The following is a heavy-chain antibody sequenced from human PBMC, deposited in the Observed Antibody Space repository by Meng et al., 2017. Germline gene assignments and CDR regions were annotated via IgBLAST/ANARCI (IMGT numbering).Heavy chain of an antibody. CDR1: GFTFSSYG. D-gene: IGHD6-13*01. V-gene: IGHV3-30*18. CDR2: ISYDGSNK. J-gene: IGHJ6*02. CDR3: AKIAAAGTTSFGYYYYGMDV. Sequence: GGYLRLSCAASGFTFSSYGMHWVRQAPGKGLEWVAVISYDGSNKYYADSVQGRFTISRDNSKNTLYLQMNSLRAEDTAVYYCAKIAAAGTTSFGYYYYGMDVWGQGTTVTVSS.